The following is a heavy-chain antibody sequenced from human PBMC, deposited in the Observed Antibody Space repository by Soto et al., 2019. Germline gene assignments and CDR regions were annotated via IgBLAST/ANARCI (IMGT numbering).Heavy chain of an antibody. CDR3: ARGRLVVPPFDS. Sequence: ASVKVSCKASGYTFTSYAMHWVRQAPGQRLEWMGWINAGNGNTKYSQRFQGRVTITRDTSASTAYMELSSLRSEDTAIYYCARGRLVVPPFDSWGRGSLVTVSS. CDR2: INAGNGNT. CDR1: GYTFTSYA. V-gene: IGHV1-3*01. J-gene: IGHJ5*01. D-gene: IGHD2-21*01.